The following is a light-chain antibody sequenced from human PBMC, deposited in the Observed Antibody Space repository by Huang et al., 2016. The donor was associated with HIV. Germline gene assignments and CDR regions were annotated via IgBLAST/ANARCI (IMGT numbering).Light chain of an antibody. CDR2: EAS. V-gene: IGKV3-15*01. CDR1: QNVRNN. Sequence: ETLMTQFPATLSVSPGERATLSCRASQNVRNNLAWDQQKPGQAPRLLFYEASSRATGVPGRFSASGSGIDFTLTISSLQSEDFAVYYCQQFNNWPPAFGGGTTVEI. CDR3: QQFNNWPPA. J-gene: IGKJ4*01.